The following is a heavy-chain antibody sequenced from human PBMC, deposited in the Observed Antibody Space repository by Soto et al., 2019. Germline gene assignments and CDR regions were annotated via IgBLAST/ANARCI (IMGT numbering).Heavy chain of an antibody. CDR1: GGTFRSYA. D-gene: IGHD3-22*01. CDR3: ARVSKDMVISFFYGIDV. Sequence: AGKITYTASGGTFRSYAISWVRQAPGQGLEWMGGIIPVFGTANYAQKFQGRVTITADKSTSTAYMELSSLRSEDTAVYYCARVSKDMVISFFYGIDVWRDVTTVPV. J-gene: IGHJ6*01. V-gene: IGHV1-69*06. CDR2: IIPVFGTA.